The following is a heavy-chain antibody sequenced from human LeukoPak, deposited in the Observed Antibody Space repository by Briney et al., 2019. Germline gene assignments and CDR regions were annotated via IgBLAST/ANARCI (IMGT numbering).Heavy chain of an antibody. Sequence: PSETLSLTCSISGGSITRSSDHWGWIRQPPGKGLEWIGTVDYSGNTYYNPSLQSRVAISLDTSKNQFSLKLNTVTAADTAVFYCANWMELPEFFQHWGQGTLVIVSS. CDR3: ANWMELPEFFQH. CDR2: VDYSGNT. D-gene: IGHD1-7*01. J-gene: IGHJ1*01. V-gene: IGHV4-39*07. CDR1: GGSITRSSDH.